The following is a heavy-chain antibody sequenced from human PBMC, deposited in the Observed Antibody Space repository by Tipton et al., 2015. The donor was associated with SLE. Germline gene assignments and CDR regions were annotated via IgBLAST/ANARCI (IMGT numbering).Heavy chain of an antibody. J-gene: IGHJ3*02. CDR1: GFAFSGYY. Sequence: QVQLVQSGAEVKKPGASVKVSCKASGFAFSGYYIHWVRQAPGQGLEWMGWISPNSDSTNYAQKFQGRVTMTRDTSISTAYMELSRLRSDDTAVYYCAKDHDYGDYVDGIDIWGQGTMVTVSS. V-gene: IGHV1-2*02. CDR3: AKDHDYGDYVDGIDI. D-gene: IGHD4-17*01. CDR2: ISPNSDST.